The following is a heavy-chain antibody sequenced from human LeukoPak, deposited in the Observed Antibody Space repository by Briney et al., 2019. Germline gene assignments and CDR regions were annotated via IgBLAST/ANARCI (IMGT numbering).Heavy chain of an antibody. CDR3: ARRGMTTVRGGDY. V-gene: IGHV4-39*01. CDR1: GGSISSSGYY. D-gene: IGHD4-17*01. Sequence: PSETLSLTCTVSGGSISSSGYYWGWIRQPPGKGLEWIGSIYYSGSTYYNPSLKSRVTISVDTSKNQFSLKLSSVTAADTAVYYCARRGMTTVRGGDYWGQGTLVTVSS. J-gene: IGHJ4*02. CDR2: IYYSGST.